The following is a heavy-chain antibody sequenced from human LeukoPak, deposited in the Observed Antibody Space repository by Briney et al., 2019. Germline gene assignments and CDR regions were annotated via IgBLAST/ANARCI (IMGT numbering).Heavy chain of an antibody. CDR2: INPNSGGT. J-gene: IGHJ3*01. CDR3: ARPRDSRGYPDAFDV. Sequence: GASVKVSCKASGYPFTRYYIHWVRQAPGQGPEWMGWINPNSGGTHYAQTFQDRVTLTRDTSISTAYMELNRLRSDDTAVYYCARPRDSRGYPDAFDVWGRETMVTVSS. CDR1: GYPFTRYY. V-gene: IGHV1-2*02. D-gene: IGHD3-22*01.